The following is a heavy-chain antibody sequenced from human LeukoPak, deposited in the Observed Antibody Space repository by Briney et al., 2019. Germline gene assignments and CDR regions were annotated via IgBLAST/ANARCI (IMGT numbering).Heavy chain of an antibody. V-gene: IGHV3-30-3*01. CDR2: ISYDGSNK. CDR1: GFTFSSYA. D-gene: IGHD2-15*01. Sequence: GGSLRLSCAASGFTFSSYAMHWVRQAPGKGLEWVAVISYDGSNKYYADSVKGRFTISRDNSKNTLYLQMNSLRAEDTAVYHCASFHGEVVVVAATATFDYWGQGTLVTVSS. J-gene: IGHJ4*02. CDR3: ASFHGEVVVVAATATFDY.